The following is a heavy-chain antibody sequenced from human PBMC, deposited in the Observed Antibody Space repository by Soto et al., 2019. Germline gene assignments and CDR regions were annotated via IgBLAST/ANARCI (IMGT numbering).Heavy chain of an antibody. CDR3: AREAGYCSTTSCYRRAFDT. J-gene: IGHJ3*02. V-gene: IGHV3-74*01. CDR1: GFTFTGHW. D-gene: IGHD2-2*01. Sequence: EVQLVESGGDLVQPGGSLRLSCAASGFTFTGHWMHWVRQVPGKGLVWVARINTEGDSTNYADSVKGRFTISRDSATNTVYQQMNGLGVDDTSVYFCAREAGYCSTTSCYRRAFDTWGQGTMVTVSS. CDR2: INTEGDST.